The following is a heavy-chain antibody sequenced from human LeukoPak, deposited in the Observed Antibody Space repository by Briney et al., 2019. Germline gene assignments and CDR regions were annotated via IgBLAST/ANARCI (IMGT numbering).Heavy chain of an antibody. CDR2: IYPSDSDT. Sequence: GESLKISCKGSGYSFTSYWVGWVRQMPGKGLEWMGIIYPSDSDTRYSPSFQGQVTISADKSINTAYLQWSSLKASDTAMYYCARRNYDSHEAFDIWGQGTMVTVSS. D-gene: IGHD3-22*01. J-gene: IGHJ3*02. CDR3: ARRNYDSHEAFDI. CDR1: GYSFTSYW. V-gene: IGHV5-51*01.